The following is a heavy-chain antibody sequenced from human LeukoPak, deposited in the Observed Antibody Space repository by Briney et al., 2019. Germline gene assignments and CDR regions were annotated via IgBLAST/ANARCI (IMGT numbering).Heavy chain of an antibody. V-gene: IGHV4-59*08. CDR3: ARHAIIREEWGYYFDY. D-gene: IGHD2-2*01. J-gene: IGHJ4*02. CDR2: VNYIGDT. CDR1: GGSISPFY. Sequence: SGTLSLTCTVSGGSISPFYWTWVRQPPGKTLEWIGYVNYIGDTNYNPSLDSRVTISLDRSKNRFSLNLRSVTAADTAVYYCARHAIIREEWGYYFDYWGQGTLVAVSS.